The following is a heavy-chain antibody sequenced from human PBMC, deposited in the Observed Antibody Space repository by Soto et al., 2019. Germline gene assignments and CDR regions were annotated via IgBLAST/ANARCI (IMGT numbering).Heavy chain of an antibody. CDR2: IIGSGSGT. CDR1: GFTFSDYA. Sequence: EVQLLESGGGLVQPGGSLRLSCAASGFTFSDYAMIWVRQPPGKGLEWVSAIIGSGSGTYYPDSVKGRFTISRDNSKNTLYMQMNSIKAEDTAVYYCGRVESGRPDYWGQGTLVTVSS. V-gene: IGHV3-23*01. D-gene: IGHD3-10*01. CDR3: GRVESGRPDY. J-gene: IGHJ4*02.